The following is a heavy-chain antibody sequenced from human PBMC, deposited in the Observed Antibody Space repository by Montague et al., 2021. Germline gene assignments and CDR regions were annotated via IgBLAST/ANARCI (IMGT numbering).Heavy chain of an antibody. CDR3: ARFHYYDMNFDL. J-gene: IGHJ2*01. CDR2: IHYSGTT. D-gene: IGHD3-22*01. V-gene: IGHV4-59*01. CDR1: GFTFSSYW. Sequence: LRLSCAASGFTFSSYWMHWVRQAPGKGLECTGYIHYSGTTNYNPSLKSRVTLSVDTSKNQISLKLSHVTAADTAVYYCARFHYYDMNFDLWGRGTLVTVSS.